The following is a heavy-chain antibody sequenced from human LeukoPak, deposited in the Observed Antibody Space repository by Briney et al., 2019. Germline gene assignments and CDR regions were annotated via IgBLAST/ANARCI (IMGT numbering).Heavy chain of an antibody. CDR2: IYTSGST. CDR1: GGSIDIYY. CDR3: ARDLAYSQWFDP. V-gene: IGHV4-4*07. J-gene: IGHJ5*02. Sequence: PSETLSLTCTVSGGSIDIYYWSWIRQSAGKGLEWIGRIYTSGSTNYNPSLKSRVAMSVDTTKKQFCLKLSSVTAADTAVYYCARDLAYSQWFDPWGQGTLVIVSS. D-gene: IGHD2-15*01.